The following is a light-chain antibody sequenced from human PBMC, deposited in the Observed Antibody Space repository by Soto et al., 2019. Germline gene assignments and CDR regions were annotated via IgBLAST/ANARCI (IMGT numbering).Light chain of an antibody. CDR2: EGS. Sequence: QSALTQPASVSGSPGQSITISCTGTSRDVGSYNLVSWYQKHPGKAPKLIIYEGSKRPSGVSDRFSGSKSGNTASLTISGLQADDESDYCCCSYAGSNTWVFGGGTKVTVL. V-gene: IGLV2-23*01. CDR3: CSYAGSNTWV. J-gene: IGLJ3*02. CDR1: SRDVGSYNL.